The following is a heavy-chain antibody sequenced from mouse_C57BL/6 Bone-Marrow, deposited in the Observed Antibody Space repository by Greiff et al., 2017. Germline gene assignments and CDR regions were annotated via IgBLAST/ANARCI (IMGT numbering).Heavy chain of an antibody. CDR3: ARAEDICGNYPHGYFDV. CDR1: GYSFTDYN. CDR2: INPNYGTT. J-gene: IGHJ1*03. V-gene: IGHV1-39*01. Sequence: EVQLQQSGPELVKPGASVKISCKASGYSFTDYNMNWVKQSNGQSLEWIGVINPNYGTTSYTQKFKGKATLTVDPSSSTDYMQLNSLTSEDSAVYYCARAEDICGNYPHGYFDVWGTGTTVTVSS. D-gene: IGHD2-1*01.